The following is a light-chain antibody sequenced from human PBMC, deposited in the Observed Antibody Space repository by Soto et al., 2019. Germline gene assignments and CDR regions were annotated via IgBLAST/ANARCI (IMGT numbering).Light chain of an antibody. CDR3: QQYDTWPRT. CDR1: QGVSSN. Sequence: ETVMTQSPATLSLSPGEGATLSCRASQGVSSNLAWYQQKPGQAPRLLIYGASTRATGIPARFSGSGSGTEFTLPIGSLQSEDFAFYYCQQYDTWPRTFGQGTKVEIK. J-gene: IGKJ1*01. V-gene: IGKV3-15*01. CDR2: GAS.